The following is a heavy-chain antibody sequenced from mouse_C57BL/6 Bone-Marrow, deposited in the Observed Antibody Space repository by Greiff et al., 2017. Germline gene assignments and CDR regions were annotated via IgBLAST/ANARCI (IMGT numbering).Heavy chain of an antibody. Sequence: EVQLVESEGGLVQPGSSMKLSCTASGFTFSDYYMAWVRQVPEKGLEWVANITYDGSSNYYLDSLKSRFIISRDNAKNILYLQMSSLKSEDTATYYCARAETAQATCGWFAYWGQGTLVTVSA. CDR1: GFTFSDYY. J-gene: IGHJ3*01. CDR3: ARAETAQATCGWFAY. CDR2: ITYDGSSN. D-gene: IGHD3-2*02. V-gene: IGHV5-16*01.